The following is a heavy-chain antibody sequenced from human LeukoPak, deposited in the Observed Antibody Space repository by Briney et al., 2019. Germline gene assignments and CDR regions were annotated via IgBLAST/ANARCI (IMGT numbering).Heavy chain of an antibody. V-gene: IGHV4-59*01. J-gene: IGHJ5*02. CDR2: IYYSGST. D-gene: IGHD4-11*01. CDR3: ARTTVITPIIWFDP. CDR1: GGSISSYY. Sequence: SETLSLTCTVSGGSISSYYWRWLRQPPGKGREGFGYIYYSGSTNYNTSLKSRVTISVETSKNQFSLKLSSVPAADTAVYYCARTTVITPIIWFDPWGQGTLVTVSS.